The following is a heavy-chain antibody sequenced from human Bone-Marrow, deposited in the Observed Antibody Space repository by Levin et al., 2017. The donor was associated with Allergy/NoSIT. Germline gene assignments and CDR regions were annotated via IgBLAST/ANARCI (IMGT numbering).Heavy chain of an antibody. J-gene: IGHJ4*02. CDR3: ARDRGTSCQVRFPVDY. D-gene: IGHD2-2*01. V-gene: IGHV3-21*01. CDR2: ISSSSSYI. Sequence: GESLKISCAASGFTFSSYSMNWVRQAPGKGLEWVSSISSSSSYIYYADSVKGRFTISRDNAKNSLYLQMNSLRAEDTAVYYCARDRGTSCQVRFPVDYWGQGTLVTVSS. CDR1: GFTFSSYS.